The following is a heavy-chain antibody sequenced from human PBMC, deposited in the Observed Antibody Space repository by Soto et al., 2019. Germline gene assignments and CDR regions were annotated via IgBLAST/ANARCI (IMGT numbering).Heavy chain of an antibody. Sequence: PGGSLRLSCAASGFTFSSYSMNWVRQAPGKGLEWVSSISSSSSYIYYADSVKGRFTISRDNAKNSLYLQMNSLRAEDTAVYYCARDMSGSYLDPDFDYWSQGTLVTVSS. CDR3: ARDMSGSYLDPDFDY. CDR2: ISSSSSYI. D-gene: IGHD1-26*01. J-gene: IGHJ4*02. V-gene: IGHV3-21*01. CDR1: GFTFSSYS.